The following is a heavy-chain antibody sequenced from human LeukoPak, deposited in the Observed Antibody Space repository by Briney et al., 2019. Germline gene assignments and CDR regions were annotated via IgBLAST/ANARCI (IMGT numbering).Heavy chain of an antibody. D-gene: IGHD3-22*01. J-gene: IGHJ3*02. CDR3: ARGTHLNRRDYYDSRNDAFDI. CDR1: GGSFSGYY. CDR2: INHSGST. V-gene: IGHV4-34*01. Sequence: PSETLSLTCAVYGGSFSGYYWSWIRQPPGKGLEWIGEINHSGSTNYNPSLKSRVTISVDTSKNQFSLKLSSVTAADTAVYYCARGTHLNRRDYYDSRNDAFDIWGQGTIVTVSS.